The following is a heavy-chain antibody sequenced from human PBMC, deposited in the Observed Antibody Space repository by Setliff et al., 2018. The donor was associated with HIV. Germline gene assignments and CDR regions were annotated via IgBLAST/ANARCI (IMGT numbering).Heavy chain of an antibody. CDR1: GGSLISDIYY. V-gene: IGHV4-39*02. CDR2: IFYNGSA. CDR3: ARDRYGVPGDS. Sequence: SETLSLTCTVSGGSLISDIYYWGWIRQPPGKGLEWIGTIFYNGSAYYNPSLKSRVTISVDTSKNQFSLRLNSMTAADTAVYFCARDRYGVPGDSWGQGIQVTVSS. D-gene: IGHD3-16*02. J-gene: IGHJ5*01.